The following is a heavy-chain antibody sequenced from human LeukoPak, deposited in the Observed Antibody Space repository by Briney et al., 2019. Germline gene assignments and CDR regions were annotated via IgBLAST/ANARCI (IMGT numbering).Heavy chain of an antibody. J-gene: IGHJ4*02. D-gene: IGHD1-26*01. CDR1: GGSISSSSYY. CDR3: ARGRPVGWPRAAPDDY. CDR2: IYYSGST. Sequence: SETLSLTCTVSGGSISSSSYYWGWIRQPPGKGLEWIGSIYYSGSTYYNPSLKSRVTISVDTSKNQFSLKLSSVTAADTAVYYCARGRPVGWPRAAPDDYWGQGTLVTVSS. V-gene: IGHV4-39*07.